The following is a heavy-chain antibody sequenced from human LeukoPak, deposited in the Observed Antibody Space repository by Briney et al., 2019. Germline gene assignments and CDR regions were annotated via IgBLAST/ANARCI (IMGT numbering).Heavy chain of an antibody. CDR3: SSLLSSGLPKY. V-gene: IGHV4-59*08. CDR2: IHYTGTT. D-gene: IGHD3-22*01. CDR1: GGSISSYY. Sequence: PSETLSLTCTVSGGSISSYYWSWIQQSPGKGLEWIAYIHYTGTTNYNPSLKSRVTISLDASKNQFSLKLSSVTAADTAVYYCSSLLSSGLPKYWGQGALVTVSS. J-gene: IGHJ4*02.